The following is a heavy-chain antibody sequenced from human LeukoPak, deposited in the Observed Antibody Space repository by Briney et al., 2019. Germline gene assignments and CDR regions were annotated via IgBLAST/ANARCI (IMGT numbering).Heavy chain of an antibody. D-gene: IGHD6-19*01. CDR1: GFTFSSYS. CDR3: ARDTAVAGTGY. J-gene: IGHJ4*02. V-gene: IGHV3-21*01. Sequence: GGSLRLSCAASGFTFSSYSMNWVRQAPGKGLEWVSSISSSSSYIYYADSVKGRFTISRDNAKNSLYLQMNSLRAEDTAVYYCARDTAVAGTGYWGQGTLVTVSS. CDR2: ISSSSSYI.